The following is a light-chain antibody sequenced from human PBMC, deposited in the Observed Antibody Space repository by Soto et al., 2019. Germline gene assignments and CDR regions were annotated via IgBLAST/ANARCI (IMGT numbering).Light chain of an antibody. J-gene: IGKJ4*01. V-gene: IGKV3-11*01. Sequence: EIVLTQSPATLSLSPGERATLSCRASQSVSSYLAWYQQQPGQAPRLLIYDASNRATGIPDRFSGSGSGTDFTRTISRLEPEDCAVYYCQQRSNWLTFGGGTKVEIK. CDR1: QSVSSY. CDR3: QQRSNWLT. CDR2: DAS.